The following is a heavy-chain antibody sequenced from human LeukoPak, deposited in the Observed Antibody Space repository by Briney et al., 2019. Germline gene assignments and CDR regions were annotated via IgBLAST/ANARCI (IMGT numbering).Heavy chain of an antibody. CDR3: ASQIAAAGPDY. Sequence: PSETLSLTCAVYGGSFSGYYWSWIRQPPGKGLEWIGEINHSGSTNYNPSLKSRVTISVDTSKNQFSLKLSSVTAADTAVYYCASQIAAAGPDYWGQGTLVTVSS. V-gene: IGHV4-34*01. CDR1: GGSFSGYY. D-gene: IGHD6-13*01. J-gene: IGHJ4*02. CDR2: INHSGST.